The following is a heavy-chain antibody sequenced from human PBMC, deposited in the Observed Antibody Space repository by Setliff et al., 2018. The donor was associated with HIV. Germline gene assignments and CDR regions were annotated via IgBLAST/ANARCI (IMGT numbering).Heavy chain of an antibody. D-gene: IGHD3-22*01. Sequence: PSETLSLTCSVSGGSISNFYWSWIRQPPGKGLEWVGHIYSTGDTNYNPSLKSRVTLSADTSKNQLSLSLTSVTAADTAVYCCARVRLTMIMMVDYFDQWGQGILVTVSS. J-gene: IGHJ4*02. V-gene: IGHV4-4*07. CDR2: IYSTGDT. CDR3: ARVRLTMIMMVDYFDQ. CDR1: GGSISNFY.